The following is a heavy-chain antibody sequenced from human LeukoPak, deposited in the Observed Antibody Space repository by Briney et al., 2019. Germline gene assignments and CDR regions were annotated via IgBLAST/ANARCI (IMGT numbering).Heavy chain of an antibody. J-gene: IGHJ4*02. CDR1: GFTFSSYA. Sequence: GGSLRLSCAASGFTFSSYAMHWVRQAPGKGLEWVAVISYDGSNKYYADSVKGRFTISRDNSKNTLYLQMNSLRAEDTAVYYCATHGVAMDGFDYWGQGTLVTVSS. V-gene: IGHV3-30-3*01. D-gene: IGHD2-15*01. CDR3: ATHGVAMDGFDY. CDR2: ISYDGSNK.